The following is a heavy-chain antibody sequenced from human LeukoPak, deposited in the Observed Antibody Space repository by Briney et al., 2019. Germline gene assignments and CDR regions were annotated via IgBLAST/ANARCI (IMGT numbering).Heavy chain of an antibody. CDR2: IIPILGIA. CDR1: GGTFSSYT. Sequence: ASVKVSCKASGGTFSSYTISWVRQAPGQWLEWMGRIIPILGIANYAQKFQGRVTITADKSTSTAYMELSSLRSEDTAVYYCARGWYNWNEGFDYWGQGTLVTVSS. J-gene: IGHJ4*02. V-gene: IGHV1-69*02. D-gene: IGHD1-1*01. CDR3: ARGWYNWNEGFDY.